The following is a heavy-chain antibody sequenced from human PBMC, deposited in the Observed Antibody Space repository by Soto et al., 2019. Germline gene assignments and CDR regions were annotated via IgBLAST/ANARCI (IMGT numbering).Heavy chain of an antibody. CDR1: GGSISSSSYY. J-gene: IGHJ4*02. CDR2: IYYSGST. CDR3: AREHSNYPSN. V-gene: IGHV4-39*07. Sequence: SETLSLTCTVSGGSISSSSYYWGWIRQPPGKGLEWIGSIYYSGSTYYNPSLKSRVTISVDTSKNQFSLKLSSVTAADTAVYYCAREHSNYPSNCGQGTLVTVS. D-gene: IGHD4-4*01.